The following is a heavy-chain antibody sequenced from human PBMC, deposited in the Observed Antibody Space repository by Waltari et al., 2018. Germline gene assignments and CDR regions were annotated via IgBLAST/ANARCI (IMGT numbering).Heavy chain of an antibody. V-gene: IGHV2-26*01. J-gene: IGHJ3*02. CDR3: ARMGTVTRPRAFDI. Sequence: QVTLMASGPVLVKPTETLTLTCTVPGFSLSNARMGVSWIRQPPGKALEWLAHICSNDEKSYSTSLKSRLTISKDTSKSQVVLTMTNMDPVDTATYYCARMGTVTRPRAFDIWGQGTMVTVSS. CDR2: ICSNDEK. CDR1: GFSLSNARMG. D-gene: IGHD4-17*01.